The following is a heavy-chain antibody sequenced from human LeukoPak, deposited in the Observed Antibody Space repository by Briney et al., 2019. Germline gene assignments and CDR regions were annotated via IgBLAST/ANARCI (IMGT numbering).Heavy chain of an antibody. CDR2: ISSSSRYI. CDR3: ARDRFSYGYYFDY. CDR1: GFTFSSYS. J-gene: IGHJ4*02. Sequence: GGSLRLSCAASGFTFSSYSMNWVRQAPGKGLEWVSSISSSSRYIYYADSVKGRFTISRDNAKNSLYLQMNSLRAEDTAVYYCARDRFSYGYYFDYWGQGTLVTVSS. D-gene: IGHD5-18*01. V-gene: IGHV3-21*01.